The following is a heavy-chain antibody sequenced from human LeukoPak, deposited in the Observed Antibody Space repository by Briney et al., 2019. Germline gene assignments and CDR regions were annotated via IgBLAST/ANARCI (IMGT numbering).Heavy chain of an antibody. Sequence: ASVKVSCKVSGYTLTELSMHWVRQAPGKGLEWMGGFDPEDGETIYAQKFQGRVTMTEDTSTDTAYMELSSLRSEDTAVYCCATPLGTGPYYFDYWGQGTLVTVSS. V-gene: IGHV1-24*01. CDR1: GYTLTELS. J-gene: IGHJ4*02. CDR3: ATPLGTGPYYFDY. CDR2: FDPEDGET. D-gene: IGHD3/OR15-3a*01.